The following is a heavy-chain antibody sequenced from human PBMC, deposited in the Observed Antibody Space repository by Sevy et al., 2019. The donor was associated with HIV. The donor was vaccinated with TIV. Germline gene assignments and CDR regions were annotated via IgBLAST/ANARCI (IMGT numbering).Heavy chain of an antibody. Sequence: SLKISCAASGFTFDDYAMHWVRQAPGKGLEWVSGISWNSGSIGYADSVKGRFTISRDNAKNSLYLQMNSLRAEDTALYYCAKDMELVAGLYFDYWGQGTLVTVSS. J-gene: IGHJ4*02. CDR2: ISWNSGSI. D-gene: IGHD2-8*02. V-gene: IGHV3-9*01. CDR1: GFTFDDYA. CDR3: AKDMELVAGLYFDY.